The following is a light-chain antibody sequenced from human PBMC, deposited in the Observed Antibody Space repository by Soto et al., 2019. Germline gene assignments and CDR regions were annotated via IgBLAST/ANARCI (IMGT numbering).Light chain of an antibody. CDR1: SSDVGGYNY. V-gene: IGLV2-8*01. CDR3: SPYPGTNSYV. CDR2: EVS. J-gene: IGLJ1*01. Sequence: QSALTQPPSASGSPGQSVTISCTGTSSDVGGYNYVSWYQQHPGKAPKLMIYEVSKRPSGVPDRFSASKSGNTASLTVSGLQAEDEADYYCSPYPGTNSYVFRTGTKVTVL.